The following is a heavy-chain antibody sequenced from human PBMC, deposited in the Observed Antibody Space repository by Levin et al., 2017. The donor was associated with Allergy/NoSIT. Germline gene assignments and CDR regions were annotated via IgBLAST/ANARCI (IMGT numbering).Heavy chain of an antibody. CDR1: GVAFSSYS. V-gene: IGHV3-30*18. Sequence: GGSLRLSCVASGVAFSSYSMNWVRQAPGKGLEWVAVISSDGRKKFYADSVKGRFTISRDNSKNTLDLQMNSLRAEDTAVYYCAKDVYGSGWYLLGNDAFEMWGQGTKVSVSS. J-gene: IGHJ3*02. CDR2: ISSDGRKK. CDR3: AKDVYGSGWYLLGNDAFEM. D-gene: IGHD6-19*01.